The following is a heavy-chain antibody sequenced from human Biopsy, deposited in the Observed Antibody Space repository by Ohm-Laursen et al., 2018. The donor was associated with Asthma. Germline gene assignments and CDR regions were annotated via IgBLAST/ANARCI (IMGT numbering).Heavy chain of an antibody. Sequence: TLSLTCTVSGASIKTDDHYWSWLRQHPGKGLEWIGYIHHSGTSYFNPSLKSRVSFSRDTSKNQFSLRLSSVTAADTAMYYCARIPRRSGSYFVDYWGQGTLVIVSS. CDR1: GASIKTDDHY. V-gene: IGHV4-31*03. J-gene: IGHJ4*02. CDR2: IHHSGTS. CDR3: ARIPRRSGSYFVDY. D-gene: IGHD6-19*01.